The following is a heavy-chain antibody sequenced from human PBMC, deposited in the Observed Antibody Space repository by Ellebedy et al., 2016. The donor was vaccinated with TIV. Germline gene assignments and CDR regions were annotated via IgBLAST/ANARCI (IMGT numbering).Heavy chain of an antibody. CDR3: ASQGWDYGDYVSSY. CDR1: GGSFSGYY. CDR2: INHSGST. D-gene: IGHD4-17*01. Sequence: SETLSLTCAVYGGSFSGYYWSWIRQPPGKGLEWIGEINHSGSTNYNPSLKSRVTISVDTSKNQFSLKLSSVTAADTAVYYCASQGWDYGDYVSSYWGQGTLVTVSS. V-gene: IGHV4-34*01. J-gene: IGHJ4*02.